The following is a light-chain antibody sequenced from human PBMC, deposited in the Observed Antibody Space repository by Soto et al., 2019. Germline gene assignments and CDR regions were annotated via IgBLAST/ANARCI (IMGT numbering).Light chain of an antibody. J-gene: IGKJ1*01. CDR2: KAS. V-gene: IGKV1-5*03. CDR3: QQYNSYPT. Sequence: DIQMTQSPSTLSASVGDRVTITCRASQSISSWLAWYQQKPGKAPKLLIYKASSLGSGVPSRFSGSGSGTDFTLTISSLQPDDFATYYCQQYNSYPTFGQGTKVEIK. CDR1: QSISSW.